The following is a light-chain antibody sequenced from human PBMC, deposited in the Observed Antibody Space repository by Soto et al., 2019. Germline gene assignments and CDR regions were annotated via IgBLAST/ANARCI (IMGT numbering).Light chain of an antibody. J-gene: IGLJ1*01. Sequence: QSVLTQPASVSGSPGQSIIISCTGTSGDVGGYYYVSWYQQLPGKAPKLMISEVSNRPSGVSNRFSGSKSGNTASLTISGLQAEDEADYHCSSYTAGGTIFGTGTKVTVL. CDR3: SSYTAGGTI. CDR1: SGDVGGYYY. V-gene: IGLV2-14*01. CDR2: EVS.